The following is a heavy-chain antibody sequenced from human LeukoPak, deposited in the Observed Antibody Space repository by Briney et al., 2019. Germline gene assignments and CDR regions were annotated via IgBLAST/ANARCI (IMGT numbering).Heavy chain of an antibody. V-gene: IGHV3-21*01. CDR2: ISSSSSYI. J-gene: IGHJ6*02. Sequence: GGSLRLSCAASGFTFSSYSMNWVRQAPGKGLEWVSSISSSSSYIYYADSVKGRFTISRDNAKNSLYLQMNSLRAEDTAAYYCARDRIYYGMDVWGQGTTVTVSS. CDR3: ARDRIYYGMDV. CDR1: GFTFSSYS.